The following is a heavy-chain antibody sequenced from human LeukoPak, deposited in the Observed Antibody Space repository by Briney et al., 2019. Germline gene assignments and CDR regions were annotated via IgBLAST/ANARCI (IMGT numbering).Heavy chain of an antibody. V-gene: IGHV3-49*04. Sequence: GGSLRLSCAASGFSFTSYWMSWVRQAPGKGLEWVGFIRSKAYGGTTEYAASVKGRFTISRDDSKSIAYLQMNSLKTEDTAVYYCTRDSSGWYYYFDYWGQGTLVTVSS. CDR2: IRSKAYGGTT. CDR3: TRDSSGWYYYFDY. CDR1: GFSFTSYW. D-gene: IGHD6-19*01. J-gene: IGHJ4*02.